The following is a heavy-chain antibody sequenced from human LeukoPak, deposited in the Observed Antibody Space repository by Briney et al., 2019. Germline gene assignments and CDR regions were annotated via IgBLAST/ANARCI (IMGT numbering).Heavy chain of an antibody. V-gene: IGHV3-49*04. CDR2: IRSKAYGGTT. D-gene: IGHD3-22*01. CDR1: GFTFGDYA. CDR3: TRENYYDSSGYYTKYDY. J-gene: IGHJ4*02. Sequence: GGSLRLSCTASGFTFGDYAMSWVRQAPGKGLEWVGFIRSKAYGGTTENAAPVKGRFTISRDDSKSIAYLQMNSLKTEDTAVYYCTRENYYDSSGYYTKYDYWGQGTLVTVSS.